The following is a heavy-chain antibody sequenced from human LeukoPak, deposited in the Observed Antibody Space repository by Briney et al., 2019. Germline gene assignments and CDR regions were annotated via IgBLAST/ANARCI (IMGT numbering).Heavy chain of an antibody. Sequence: AGGSLRLSCAASGFTFSGYIMNWVRQAPGKGLEWVSFIGTSGNPIYYADSVKGRFTISRDNSKNTLYLQMNSLRVEDTALYYCAKELGSWREGGFAYWGQGTLVTVSS. D-gene: IGHD3-10*01. V-gene: IGHV3-48*01. CDR2: IGTSGNPI. J-gene: IGHJ4*02. CDR3: AKELGSWREGGFAY. CDR1: GFTFSGYI.